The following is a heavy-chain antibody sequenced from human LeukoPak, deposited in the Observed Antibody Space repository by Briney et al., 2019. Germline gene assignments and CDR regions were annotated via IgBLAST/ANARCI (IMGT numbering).Heavy chain of an antibody. CDR1: GYTFTTYK. CDR3: ARDPEGDDSSGLGRDY. V-gene: IGHV1-46*01. D-gene: IGHD3-22*01. Sequence: ASVKVSCKASGYTFTTYKMHWVRQAPGQGLEWVGIINSSDGDSRNAQKFQGRVTMTRDTSTRTVYMELSSLRSEDTAVYYCARDPEGDDSSGLGRDYWGQGTLVTVSS. J-gene: IGHJ4*02. CDR2: INSSDGDS.